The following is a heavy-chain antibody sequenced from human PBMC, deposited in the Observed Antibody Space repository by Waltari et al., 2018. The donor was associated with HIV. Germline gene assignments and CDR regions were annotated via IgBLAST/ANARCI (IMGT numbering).Heavy chain of an antibody. D-gene: IGHD6-13*01. CDR1: GFSFSIYA. J-gene: IGHJ5*02. Sequence: EVQLLESGGGLVQPGGSLRLSCRASGFSFSIYAMNWVLQAPGKWRVLVSGISGSGDNRYYADSVKGRFTIARDNSKNKVFLQMKSLRPEDTAFYYCTKDPVTAVGNINWFDPWGQGTLVTVSS. CDR2: ISGSGDNR. CDR3: TKDPVTAVGNINWFDP. V-gene: IGHV3-23*01.